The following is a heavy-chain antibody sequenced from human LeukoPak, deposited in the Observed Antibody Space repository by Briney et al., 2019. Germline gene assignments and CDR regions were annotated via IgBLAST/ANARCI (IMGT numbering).Heavy chain of an antibody. CDR2: IYYSGST. D-gene: IGHD3-3*01. Sequence: SETLSLTCTVSGGSISSGGYYWSWIRQHPGKGLEWIGYIYYSGSTYFNPSLKRRVTISVDTSKNQFSLKLSSVTAADTAVYYCARDFAGDGMDVWGQGTTVTVSS. CDR1: GGSISSGGYY. V-gene: IGHV4-31*03. J-gene: IGHJ6*02. CDR3: ARDFAGDGMDV.